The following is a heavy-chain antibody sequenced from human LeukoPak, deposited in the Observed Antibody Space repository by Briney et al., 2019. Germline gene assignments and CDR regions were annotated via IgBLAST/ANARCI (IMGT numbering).Heavy chain of an antibody. CDR2: IIPIFGTA. D-gene: IGHD2-15*01. CDR3: ARPNLTCSGGSCYSYDYYGMDV. V-gene: IGHV1-69*01. Sequence: ASVKVSCKASGGTFSSYAISWVRQAPGRGLEWMGGIIPIFGTANYAQKFQGRVTITADESTSTAYMELSSLRSEDTAVYYCARPNLTCSGGSCYSYDYYGMDVWGQGTTVTVSS. CDR1: GGTFSSYA. J-gene: IGHJ6*02.